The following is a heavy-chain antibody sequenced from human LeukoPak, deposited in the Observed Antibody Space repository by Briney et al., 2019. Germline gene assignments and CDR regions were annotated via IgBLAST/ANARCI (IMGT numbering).Heavy chain of an antibody. CDR1: GYTFTGYY. J-gene: IGHJ6*03. Sequence: ASVKVSCKASGYTFTGYYMHWVRQAPGQGLEWMVWINPNSGGTNYAQKFQGRVTMTRDTSISTAYMELSRLRSDDTAVYYCARDLWAADPTYYYYYYMDVWGKGTTVTVSS. CDR2: INPNSGGT. V-gene: IGHV1-2*02. D-gene: IGHD6-13*01. CDR3: ARDLWAADPTYYYYYYMDV.